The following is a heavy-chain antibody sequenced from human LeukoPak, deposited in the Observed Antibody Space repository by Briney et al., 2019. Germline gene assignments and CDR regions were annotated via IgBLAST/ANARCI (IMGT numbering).Heavy chain of an antibody. D-gene: IGHD3-22*01. Sequence: PGGSLRLSCAASGFTFDDYAMHWVRQAPGKGLEWVSGISGNSGSIGYADSVKGRYTISRDNAKNSLYLQMNSLRAEDTALYYCAKDISRYYDSSGYPDYWGQGTLVTVSS. CDR1: GFTFDDYA. V-gene: IGHV3-9*01. J-gene: IGHJ4*02. CDR3: AKDISRYYDSSGYPDY. CDR2: ISGNSGSI.